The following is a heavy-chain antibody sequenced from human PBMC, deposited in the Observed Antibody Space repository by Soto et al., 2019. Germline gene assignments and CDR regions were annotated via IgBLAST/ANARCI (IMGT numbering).Heavy chain of an antibody. CDR2: IIHIFGTA. J-gene: IGHJ6*02. CDR1: AGTVSRYA. V-gene: IGHV1-69*13. D-gene: IGHD6-13*01. CDR3: ARTIGLNSFIAAAGIAAPDYYYYGMDV. Sequence: SVEFSCQASAGTVSRYAIACVRQAPVQAPPRPRGIIHIFGTANYAQKFQGRVTITADESTSTAYMELSSLRSEDTAVYDCARTIGLNSFIAAAGIAAPDYYYYGMDVWGQGKTVYVS.